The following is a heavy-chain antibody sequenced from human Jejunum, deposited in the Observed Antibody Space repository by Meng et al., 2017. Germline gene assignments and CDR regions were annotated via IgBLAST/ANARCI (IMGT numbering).Heavy chain of an antibody. V-gene: IGHV4-30-4*01. CDR1: GDSFNSPDYS. J-gene: IGHJ4*02. CDR3: ARSPYSGSALPFFDY. CDR2: IYYSGST. D-gene: IGHD1-26*01. Sequence: QGQLQSQGPGLVKPSQPLSLTFTVFGDSFNSPDYSWSWIRQPPEKGLEWIGYIYYSGSTYYNPSLKSRVSISGDTSNKQFSLKLTSVTAADTAVYYCARSPYSGSALPFFDYWGQGSLVTVSS.